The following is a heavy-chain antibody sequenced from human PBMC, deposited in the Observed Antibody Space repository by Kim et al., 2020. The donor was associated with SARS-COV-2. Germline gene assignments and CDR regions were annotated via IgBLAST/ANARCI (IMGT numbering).Heavy chain of an antibody. CDR1: GGSISSGGYY. D-gene: IGHD3-22*01. CDR3: ARARGGTMIVVVIGAFDI. J-gene: IGHJ3*02. Sequence: SETLSLTCTVSGGSISSGGYYWSWIRQHPGKGLEWFGYIYYSGSTYYNPSLKSRVTISVDTSKNQFSLKLSSVTAADTAVYYCARARGGTMIVVVIGAFDIWGQRTMVTVSS. V-gene: IGHV4-31*03. CDR2: IYYSGST.